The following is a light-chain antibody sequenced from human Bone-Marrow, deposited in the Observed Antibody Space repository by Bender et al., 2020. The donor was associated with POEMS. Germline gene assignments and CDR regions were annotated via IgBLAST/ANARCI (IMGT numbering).Light chain of an antibody. CDR3: TSYAGRKWV. CDR2: DVS. V-gene: IGLV2-8*01. CDR1: SSDVGGYNY. Sequence: QSALTQPASVSGSPGQSITISCTGTSSDVGGYNYVSWYQQHPGKAPKLMIYDVSNRPSGVPDRFSGSKSGNTASLTVSGLQGGDEADYYCTSYAGRKWVFGGGTKLTVL. J-gene: IGLJ3*02.